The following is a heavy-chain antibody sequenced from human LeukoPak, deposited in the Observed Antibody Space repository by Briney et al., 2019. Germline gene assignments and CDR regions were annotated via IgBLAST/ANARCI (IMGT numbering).Heavy chain of an antibody. CDR2: IVVGSDNT. CDR1: GFTFTTRSA. D-gene: IGHD6-13*01. CDR3: AAPYSSTWFDY. V-gene: IGHV1-58*01. J-gene: IGHJ4*02. Sequence: AGSVKVSCKASGFTFTTRSAVQWVRQARGQRLEWIGWIVVGSDNTNYAQKFQERVTITRDMSTSTAYMELSSLRSEDTAVYYCAAPYSSTWFDYWGQGTLVTVSS.